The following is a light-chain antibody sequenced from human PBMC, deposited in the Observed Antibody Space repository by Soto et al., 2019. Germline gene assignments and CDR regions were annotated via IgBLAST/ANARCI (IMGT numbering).Light chain of an antibody. V-gene: IGKV1-39*01. CDR1: QFINRY. CDR3: QQTYSTPYT. Sequence: DIQMTQSPSSLSASVGDRVTITCRASQFINRYLNWYQQKPGKAPKFLIYAASDLQSGVPSRFSGSGSGTDFTLTISSLHPEDFASYYCQQTYSTPYTFGQGTRLEIK. CDR2: AAS. J-gene: IGKJ2*01.